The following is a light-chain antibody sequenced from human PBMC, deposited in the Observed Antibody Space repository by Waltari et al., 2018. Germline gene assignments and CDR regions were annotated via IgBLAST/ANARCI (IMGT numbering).Light chain of an antibody. J-gene: IGKJ3*01. CDR1: QSVSSY. Sequence: EIVLTQSPPTLSLSPGERATLPCRASQSVSSYLAWYHQKPGQAPSLLIYDASNRATGIPARFSGSGSGTDFTLTISSLEPEDFAVYYCQQRSNWPPDTFGPGTKVDIK. V-gene: IGKV3-11*01. CDR2: DAS. CDR3: QQRSNWPPDT.